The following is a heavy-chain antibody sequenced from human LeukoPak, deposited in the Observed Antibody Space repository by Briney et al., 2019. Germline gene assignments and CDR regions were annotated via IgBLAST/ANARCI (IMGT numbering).Heavy chain of an antibody. J-gene: IGHJ4*02. D-gene: IGHD6-19*01. CDR1: GFTFSSYA. CDR3: AKDIDWLAFED. CDR2: ISYDGSNK. Sequence: GGSLRLSCAASGFTFSSYAMHWVRQAPGKGLEGVAVISYDGSNKYYADSVKGRFTISRDNSKNTLYLQMNSLRVEDTAVYYCAKDIDWLAFEDWGQGTLVTVSS. V-gene: IGHV3-30*04.